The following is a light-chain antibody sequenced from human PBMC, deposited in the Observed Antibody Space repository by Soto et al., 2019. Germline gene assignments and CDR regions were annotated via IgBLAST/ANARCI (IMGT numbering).Light chain of an antibody. CDR2: LGS. Sequence: DIVVTQSPLTLPVTPGETASISCRSSQSLLHSNGYNYLDWYLPKPGQSPQLLIYLGSNRASGVPDRFSGSGSGTDFTLKISRVEAEDVGVYYCVQALQSPPWTFGQGTKVEIK. V-gene: IGKV2-28*01. J-gene: IGKJ1*01. CDR1: QSLLHSNGYNY. CDR3: VQALQSPPWT.